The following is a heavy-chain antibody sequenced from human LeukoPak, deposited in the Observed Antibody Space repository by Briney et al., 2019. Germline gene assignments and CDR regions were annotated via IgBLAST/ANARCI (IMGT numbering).Heavy chain of an antibody. CDR2: IIPIFGTA. Sequence: SVKVSCKASGGTFSSYAISWVRQAPGQGLEWMGGIIPIFGTANYAQKFQGRVTITADESTSTAYMELSGLRSEDTVVYYCAKDVQRRGEPYSYGSQWGQGTLVTVSS. D-gene: IGHD5-18*01. CDR3: AKDVQRRGEPYSYGSQ. V-gene: IGHV1-69*13. J-gene: IGHJ4*02. CDR1: GGTFSSYA.